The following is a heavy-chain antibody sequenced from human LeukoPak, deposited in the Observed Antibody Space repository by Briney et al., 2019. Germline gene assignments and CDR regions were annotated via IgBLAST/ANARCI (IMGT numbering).Heavy chain of an antibody. V-gene: IGHV4-61*02. D-gene: IGHD3-16*02. CDR1: GVSIGSTHYY. J-gene: IGHJ3*02. Sequence: SQTLSLTCTVSGVSIGSTHYYWGWIRQPAGKGLEWIGRVYFSGSTNYNPSLKGRVTISVDTSKNQFSLSLMSVTAADTAVYYCASIDWGSYRPHDAFDIWGQGAMVTVSS. CDR3: ASIDWGSYRPHDAFDI. CDR2: VYFSGST.